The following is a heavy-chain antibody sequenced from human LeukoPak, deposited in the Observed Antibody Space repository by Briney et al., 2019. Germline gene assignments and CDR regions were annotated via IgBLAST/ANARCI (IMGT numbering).Heavy chain of an antibody. D-gene: IGHD2-15*01. CDR1: RFTFSSYS. CDR3: ARDRPSPPGYCSGGSCPDAFDI. CDR2: IRYDGSNK. V-gene: IGHV3-30*02. J-gene: IGHJ3*02. Sequence: GGSLRLSCAASRFTFSSYSMNWVRQAPGKGLEWVAFIRYDGSNKYYADSVKGRFTISRDNSKNTLYLQMNSLRAEDTAVYYCARDRPSPPGYCSGGSCPDAFDIWGQGTMVTVSS.